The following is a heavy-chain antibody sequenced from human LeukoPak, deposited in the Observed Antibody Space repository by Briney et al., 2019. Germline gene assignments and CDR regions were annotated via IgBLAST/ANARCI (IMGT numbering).Heavy chain of an antibody. CDR3: ATGGGSYSDPFDY. CDR1: GGTFSSYA. V-gene: IGHV1-69*05. CDR2: IIPIFGTA. D-gene: IGHD1-26*01. Sequence: SVTVSCKASGGTFSSYAISWVRQAPGQGLEWMGGIIPIFGTANYAQKFQGRVTITTDESTSTAYMELSSLRSEDTAVYYCATGGGSYSDPFDYWGQGTLVTVSS. J-gene: IGHJ4*02.